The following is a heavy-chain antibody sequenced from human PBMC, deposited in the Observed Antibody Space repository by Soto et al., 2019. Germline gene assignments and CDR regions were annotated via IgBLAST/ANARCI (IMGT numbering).Heavy chain of an antibody. CDR2: ITSTADTYAT. V-gene: IGHV3-73*01. J-gene: IGHJ3*02. Sequence: ESGGGLVQPGGSLRLSCAASGFSLRDSVIHWVRQVSGKGLEWVGRITSTADTYATAYTASVKGRFTVSRDDSKNTAYLQMNSLKTEDTAVYYCTGSVSFAFDIWGQGTMVHVSS. CDR3: TGSVSFAFDI. CDR1: GFSLRDSV.